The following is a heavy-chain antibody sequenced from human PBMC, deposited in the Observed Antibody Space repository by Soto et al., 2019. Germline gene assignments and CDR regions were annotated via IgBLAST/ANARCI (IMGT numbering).Heavy chain of an antibody. D-gene: IGHD1-26*01. Sequence: QVQLVQSGAEVKKPGASVKVSCKAFGYTFTSYGISWVRQAPGQGLEWMGWISANNGNTNYAQKLQGRVTITPDTSTSTAYRELRSLRSDDTAVYYWARDRGSYALDSWGQGALVTVS. J-gene: IGHJ4*02. CDR1: GYTFTSYG. CDR3: ARDRGSYALDS. CDR2: ISANNGNT. V-gene: IGHV1-18*01.